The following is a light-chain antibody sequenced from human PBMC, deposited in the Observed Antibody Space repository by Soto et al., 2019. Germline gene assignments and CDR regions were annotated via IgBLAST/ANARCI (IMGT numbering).Light chain of an antibody. Sequence: DIQIIQSPSSLSASVGDRVTITCQASQNINSNVNWYQQKPGRAPHLLIYVASSLQCGGPSRFSGSGSGTDFTLTISSLQPEDTAIYYCQQTYNTPITFGQGTRLEIK. CDR3: QQTYNTPIT. CDR1: QNINSN. CDR2: VAS. J-gene: IGKJ5*01. V-gene: IGKV1-39*01.